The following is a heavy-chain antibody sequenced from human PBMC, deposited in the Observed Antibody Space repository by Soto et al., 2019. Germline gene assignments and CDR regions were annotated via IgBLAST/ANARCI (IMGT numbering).Heavy chain of an antibody. CDR1: GGSFSCYY. CDR3: ARVFYYYDSSGYYVYFDY. CDR2: INHSGST. J-gene: IGHJ4*02. V-gene: IGHV4-34*01. Sequence: SETLSLTCAVYGGSFSCYYWSWIRQPPGKGLEWIGEINHSGSTNYNPSLKSRVTISVDTSKNQFSLKLSSVTAADTAVYYCARVFYYYDSSGYYVYFDYWGQGTLVTVSS. D-gene: IGHD3-22*01.